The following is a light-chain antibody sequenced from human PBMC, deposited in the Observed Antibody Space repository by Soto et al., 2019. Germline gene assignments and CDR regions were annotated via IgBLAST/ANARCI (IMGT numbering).Light chain of an antibody. V-gene: IGLV3-9*01. J-gene: IGLJ2*01. CDR3: QVWDSSTRVV. CDR1: NIGSKN. Sequence: SYELTQPLSVSVALGQTARITCGGNNIGSKNVHWYQQKPGQAPVLVIYRDSNRPSGIPERFSGSNSGNTATLTISRAQAGDEADYYCQVWDSSTRVVFGGETKLTVL. CDR2: RDS.